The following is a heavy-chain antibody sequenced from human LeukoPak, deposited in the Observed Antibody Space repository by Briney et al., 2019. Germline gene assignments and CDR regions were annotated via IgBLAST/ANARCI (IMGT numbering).Heavy chain of an antibody. V-gene: IGHV3-9*01. D-gene: IGHD6-19*01. CDR1: GFTFDDYA. Sequence: GGSLRLSCAASGFTFDDYAMHWVRQAPGKGLEWVSGISWNSGSIGYADSVKGRFTISRDNAKNSLYLQMNSPRAEDTAFYYCAKSRPSGYSSGWYYFDYWGQGTLVTVSS. J-gene: IGHJ4*02. CDR2: ISWNSGSI. CDR3: AKSRPSGYSSGWYYFDY.